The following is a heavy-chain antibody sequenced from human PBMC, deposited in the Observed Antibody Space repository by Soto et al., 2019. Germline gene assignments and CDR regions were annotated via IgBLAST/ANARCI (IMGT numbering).Heavy chain of an antibody. V-gene: IGHV1-69*06. Sequence: QVQLVQSGAEVKKTGSSVKVSCKASGGTFSSYAISWVRQAPGQGLEWMGGIIPIFGTANYAQTFQGRVTITADKSTSTAYMELSSLRSEDTAVYYCARTIESPGWFDPWGQGTLVTVSS. CDR2: IIPIFGTA. J-gene: IGHJ5*02. CDR3: ARTIESPGWFDP. CDR1: GGTFSSYA. D-gene: IGHD1-26*01.